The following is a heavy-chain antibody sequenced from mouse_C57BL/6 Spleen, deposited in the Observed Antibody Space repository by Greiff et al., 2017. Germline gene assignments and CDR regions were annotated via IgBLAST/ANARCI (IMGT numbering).Heavy chain of an antibody. J-gene: IGHJ2*01. V-gene: IGHV1-26*01. Sequence: EVQLQQSGPELVKPGASVKISCKASGYTFTDYYMNWVKQSHGKSLEWIGDINPNNGGTSYNQKFKGKATLTVDKSSSTAYMELRSLTSEDSAVYYCARPKPEGYFDYGGKGTTLTVSS. D-gene: IGHD6-1*01. CDR3: ARPKPEGYFDY. CDR2: INPNNGGT. CDR1: GYTFTDYY.